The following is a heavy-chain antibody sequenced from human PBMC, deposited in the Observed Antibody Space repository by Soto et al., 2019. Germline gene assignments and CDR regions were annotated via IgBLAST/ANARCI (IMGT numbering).Heavy chain of an antibody. V-gene: IGHV3-7*03. CDR2: IKHDTSEA. Sequence: WGSLRLSCAASGFKFINYWISFCRQAPLKGLEWVGNIKHDTSEAHYADSVKGRFTITRDNIKNFLFLQMNGLRADDTASYYCARDGLLFSGPYRPSRFDYWGLGTLVTVSS. CDR3: ARDGLLFSGPYRPSRFDY. J-gene: IGHJ4*02. D-gene: IGHD3-16*02. CDR1: GFKFINYW.